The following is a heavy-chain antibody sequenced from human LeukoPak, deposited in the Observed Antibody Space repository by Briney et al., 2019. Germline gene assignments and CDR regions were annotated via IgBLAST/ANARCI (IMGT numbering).Heavy chain of an antibody. D-gene: IGHD5-24*01. CDR2: IYNSGST. CDR3: ARALGDGYRVKEDY. J-gene: IGHJ4*02. CDR1: GGSFSSGSYY. V-gene: IGHV4-61*02. Sequence: SETLSLTCAVYGGSFSSGSYYWSWIRQPAGKGLEWIGRIYNSGSTNYNPSLKSRVTISVDTSKNQFSLKLSSVTAADTAVYYCARALGDGYRVKEDYWGQGTLVTVSS.